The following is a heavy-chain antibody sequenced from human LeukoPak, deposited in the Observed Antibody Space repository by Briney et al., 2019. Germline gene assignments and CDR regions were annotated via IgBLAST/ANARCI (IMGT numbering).Heavy chain of an antibody. CDR3: ARASRAFLFDY. D-gene: IGHD2/OR15-2a*01. J-gene: IGHJ4*02. Sequence: PGGSLRLSCAASGFTFSSYAMHWVRQAPGKGLEYVSAISSNGGTTYYANSVKGRFTISRDNSKTMLYLQMGSLRAEDMAVYYCARASRAFLFDYWGQGTLVTVSS. V-gene: IGHV3-64*01. CDR2: ISSNGGTT. CDR1: GFTFSSYA.